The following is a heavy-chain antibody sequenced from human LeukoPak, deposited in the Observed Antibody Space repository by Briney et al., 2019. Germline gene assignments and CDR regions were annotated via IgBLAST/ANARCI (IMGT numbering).Heavy chain of an antibody. CDR3: ARVKYSGSYPHDY. Sequence: PGGSLRLSCAASGFTFSDYYVSWIRQAPGKGLEWVSYISSSGSTIYYADSVKGRFTISRDNAKKSLYLQMNSLRAEDTAVYYCARVKYSGSYPHDYWGQGTLVTVSS. CDR1: GFTFSDYY. CDR2: ISSSGSTI. V-gene: IGHV3-11*04. D-gene: IGHD1-26*01. J-gene: IGHJ4*02.